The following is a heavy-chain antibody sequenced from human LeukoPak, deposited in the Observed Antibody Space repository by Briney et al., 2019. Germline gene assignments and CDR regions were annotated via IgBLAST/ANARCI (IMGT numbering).Heavy chain of an antibody. CDR1: GYTFTGHY. V-gene: IGHV1-2*06. D-gene: IGHD1-14*01. CDR2: INPNSGGT. J-gene: IGHJ6*03. Sequence: GASVKVSCKASGYTFTGHYMHWVRQAPGQGLEWMGRINPNSGGTNYAQKFQGRVTMTRDTSISTAYMELSRLRSDDTAVYYCARAPNRRTAYYMDVWGKGTTVTVSS. CDR3: ARAPNRRTAYYMDV.